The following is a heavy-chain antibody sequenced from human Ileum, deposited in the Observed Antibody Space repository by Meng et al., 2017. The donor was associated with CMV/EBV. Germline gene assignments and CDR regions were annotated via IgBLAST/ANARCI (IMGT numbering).Heavy chain of an antibody. CDR3: ARPSKGYDFWSGYPDY. D-gene: IGHD3-3*01. Sequence: GGSLRLSCAASGFTFSSYGMHWVRQAPGKGLEWVAVIWYVGSNKYYADSVKGRFTISRDNSKNTLYLQMNSLRAEDTAVYYCARPSKGYDFWSGYPDYWGQGTLVTVSS. V-gene: IGHV3-33*01. CDR1: GFTFSSYG. CDR2: IWYVGSNK. J-gene: IGHJ4*02.